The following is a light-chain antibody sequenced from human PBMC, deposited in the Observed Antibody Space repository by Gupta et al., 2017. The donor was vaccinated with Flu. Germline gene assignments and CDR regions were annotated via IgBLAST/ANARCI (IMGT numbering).Light chain of an antibody. Sequence: DIQMTQSPSSLSAFVGDRVTITCRASQSISTYLNWYQQKPGKAPNLLIFSASALQSGVPSRFSGGGSGTDFTLTISRLQPEDFATYFCLHSASIPLTFGQGTKLEIK. CDR2: SAS. CDR1: QSISTY. J-gene: IGKJ2*01. V-gene: IGKV1-39*01. CDR3: LHSASIPLT.